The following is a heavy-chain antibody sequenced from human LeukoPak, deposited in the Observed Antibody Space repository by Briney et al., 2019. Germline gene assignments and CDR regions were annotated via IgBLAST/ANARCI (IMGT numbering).Heavy chain of an antibody. D-gene: IGHD5-24*01. CDR2: IYYRSKWSN. V-gene: IGHV6-1*01. Sequence: SQTLSLTCAISGDSVSSKSVWNWIRQSPSRGLQWLGRIYYRSKWSNNYAVSVKSRITINPDASKNQFSLQLSSVTAEDTAVYYCARGDQNFDYWGQGTLVTVSS. J-gene: IGHJ4*02. CDR1: GDSVSSKSV. CDR3: ARGDQNFDY.